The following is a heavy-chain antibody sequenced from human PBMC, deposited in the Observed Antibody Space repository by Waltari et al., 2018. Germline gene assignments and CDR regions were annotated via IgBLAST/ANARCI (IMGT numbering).Heavy chain of an antibody. CDR1: GFTLRSSW. V-gene: IGHV3-74*01. CDR3: TRSRYCSTTTCQVDWFDP. CDR2: INADGGST. Sequence: EVQLVESGGGLVQPGGSLRLSCAASGFTLRSSWMQWVRQAPGKGLVWVSRINADGGSTSYADSVKGRFTISRDNANNTLYLQMNSLRAEDTAVYYCTRSRYCSTTTCQVDWFDPWGQGTLVTVSS. J-gene: IGHJ5*02. D-gene: IGHD2-2*01.